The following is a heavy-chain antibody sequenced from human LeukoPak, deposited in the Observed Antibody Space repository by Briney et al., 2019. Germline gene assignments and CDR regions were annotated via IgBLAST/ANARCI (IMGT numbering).Heavy chain of an antibody. CDR2: ISWNSGSI. CDR1: GFTFDDYA. V-gene: IGHV3-9*01. Sequence: GGSLRLSCAASGFTFDDYAMHWVRQAPGKGLEWVSGISWNSGSIGYADSVKGRFTVSRDNAKNSLYLQMNSLRAEDTALYYCARGDLDFDYWGQGTLVTVSS. CDR3: ARGDLDFDY. J-gene: IGHJ4*02.